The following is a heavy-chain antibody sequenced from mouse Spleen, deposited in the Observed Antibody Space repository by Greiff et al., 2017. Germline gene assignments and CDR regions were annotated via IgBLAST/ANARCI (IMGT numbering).Heavy chain of an antibody. Sequence: EVQLQQSGPELVKPGASVKISCKASGYTFTDYYMNWVKQSHGKSLEWIGDINPNNGGTSYNQKFKGKATLTVDKSSSTAYMELRSLTSEDSAVYYCARSELTGVFDYWGQGTTLTVSS. J-gene: IGHJ2*01. V-gene: IGHV1-26*01. CDR2: INPNNGGT. CDR3: ARSELTGVFDY. CDR1: GYTFTDYY. D-gene: IGHD4-1*01.